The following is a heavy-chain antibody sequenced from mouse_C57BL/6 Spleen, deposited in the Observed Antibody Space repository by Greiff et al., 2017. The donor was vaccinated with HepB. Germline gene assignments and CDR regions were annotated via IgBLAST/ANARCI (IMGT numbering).Heavy chain of an antibody. V-gene: IGHV1-64*01. CDR2: IHPNSGST. J-gene: IGHJ4*01. D-gene: IGHD1-1*01. CDR3: ARGATVVPFYAMDY. CDR1: GYTFTSYW. Sequence: VQLQQPGAELVKPGASVKLSCKASGYTFTSYWMHWVKQRPGQGLEWIGMIHPNSGSTNYNEKFKSKATLTVDKSSSTAYMQLSSLTSEDSAVYYCARGATVVPFYAMDYWGQGTSVTVSS.